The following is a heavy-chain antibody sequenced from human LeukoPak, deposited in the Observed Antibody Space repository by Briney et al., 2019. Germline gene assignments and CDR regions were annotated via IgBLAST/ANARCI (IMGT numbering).Heavy chain of an antibody. CDR2: INPNSGGT. V-gene: IGHV1-2*02. CDR3: ARDGGTDY. J-gene: IGHJ4*02. D-gene: IGHD3-16*01. CDR1: RYTFTGYY. Sequence: ASVKVSYKASRYTFTGYYMHWVRQAPGQGLEWMGWINPNSGGTNYAQKFQGRVTMTRGTSISTAYTELSRQRSDGAAVYYCARDGGTDYWGQGILVTASS.